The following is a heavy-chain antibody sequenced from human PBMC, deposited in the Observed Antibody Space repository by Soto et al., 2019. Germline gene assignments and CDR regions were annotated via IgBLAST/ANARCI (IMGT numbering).Heavy chain of an antibody. V-gene: IGHV3-64D*06. D-gene: IGHD3-16*01. CDR3: VKEWGSTDLDYFEY. J-gene: IGHJ4*02. Sequence: GGSLRLSCSASGFRFSSYAMHWVRQAPGKGLEYVSAISSNGGSTYYADSVKARFTSSRDNSKNTLYLQMSRLRAEDTAVYYCVKEWGSTDLDYFEYGGQGALVTISS. CDR1: GFRFSSYA. CDR2: ISSNGGST.